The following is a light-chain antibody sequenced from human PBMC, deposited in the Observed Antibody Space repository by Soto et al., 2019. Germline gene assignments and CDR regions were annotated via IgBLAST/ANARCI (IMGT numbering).Light chain of an antibody. Sequence: EIVMTQSPGTLSLSPGERATLSCRASQSLTINYLAWYQQKPGQAPRLLMYDASRRAFGIPDRFSGSGSGTDFTLTISRLEPEDFAVYYCQQYGNSPITFGQGTRLEI. V-gene: IGKV3-20*01. CDR2: DAS. J-gene: IGKJ5*01. CDR3: QQYGNSPIT. CDR1: QSLTINY.